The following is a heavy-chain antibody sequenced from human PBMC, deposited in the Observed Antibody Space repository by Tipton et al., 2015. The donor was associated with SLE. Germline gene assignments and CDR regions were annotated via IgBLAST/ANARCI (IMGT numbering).Heavy chain of an antibody. D-gene: IGHD2-2*01. V-gene: IGHV4-39*07. CDR1: SGSISSSNYY. J-gene: IGHJ4*02. CDR2: IHYSGRT. Sequence: TLSLTCIVSSGSISSSNYYWGWIRQPPGKGLEWIGSIHYSGRTYYNPSLESRVTVSVDTSKNQFSLKLSSVTAADTAVYYCARHGRGSAFFDYWGQGTLVTVSS. CDR3: ARHGRGSAFFDY.